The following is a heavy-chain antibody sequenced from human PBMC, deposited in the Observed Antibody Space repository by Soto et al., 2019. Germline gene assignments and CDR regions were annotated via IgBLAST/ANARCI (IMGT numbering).Heavy chain of an antibody. Sequence: PSETLSLTCAVSGYSISSGYYWGWIRQPPGKGLEWIGSIYHSGSTYYNPSLKSRVTISVDTSKNQFSLKLSSVTAADTAVYYCARDSPLYYDFWSGYYNSHYYYGMDVWGQGTTVTVSS. D-gene: IGHD3-3*01. CDR1: GYSISSGYY. J-gene: IGHJ6*02. V-gene: IGHV4-38-2*02. CDR3: ARDSPLYYDFWSGYYNSHYYYGMDV. CDR2: IYHSGST.